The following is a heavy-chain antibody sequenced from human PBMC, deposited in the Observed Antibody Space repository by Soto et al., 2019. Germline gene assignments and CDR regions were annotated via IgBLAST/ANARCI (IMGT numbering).Heavy chain of an antibody. Sequence: EVHLVETGGGLIQPGGSLRLSCAASGFTVSNNYMSWVRQAPGKGLEWVSLIYSGGSTFYADSVKGRFTISRANSKNTLFLQMNSLRAEDTAVYFCATYTSLDYWGQGTLVTVSS. J-gene: IGHJ4*02. V-gene: IGHV3-53*02. CDR3: ATYTSLDY. D-gene: IGHD2-2*02. CDR2: IYSGGST. CDR1: GFTVSNNY.